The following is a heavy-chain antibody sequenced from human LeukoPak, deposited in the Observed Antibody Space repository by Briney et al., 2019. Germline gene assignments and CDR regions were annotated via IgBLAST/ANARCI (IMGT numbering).Heavy chain of an antibody. Sequence: ASVKVSCKASGYTFTSYGISWVRQAPGQGLEWMGWISAYNGNTNYAQKLQGRVTMTTDTSTSTAYMELRSLRSDDTAVYYCARDDTQYCSSTSCCPWDYWGQGTLVTVSS. CDR3: ARDDTQYCSSTSCCPWDY. D-gene: IGHD2-2*01. V-gene: IGHV1-18*01. CDR2: ISAYNGNT. CDR1: GYTFTSYG. J-gene: IGHJ4*02.